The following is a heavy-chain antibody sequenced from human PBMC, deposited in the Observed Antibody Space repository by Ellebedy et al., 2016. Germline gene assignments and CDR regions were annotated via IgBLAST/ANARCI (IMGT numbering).Heavy chain of an antibody. J-gene: IGHJ4*02. CDR3: ARDKRGNCSGGSCYSALGY. V-gene: IGHV4-38-2*02. CDR2: IYHSGST. CDR1: GYSISSGYY. D-gene: IGHD2-15*01. Sequence: SETLSLXXTVSGYSISSGYYWGWIWQPPGKGLEWIGSIYHSGSTYYNPSLKSRVTISVDTSKNQFSLKLSSVTAADTAVYYCARDKRGNCSGGSCYSALGYWGQGTLVTVSS.